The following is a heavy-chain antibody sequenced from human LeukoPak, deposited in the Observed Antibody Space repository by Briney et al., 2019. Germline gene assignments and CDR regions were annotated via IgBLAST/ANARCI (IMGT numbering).Heavy chain of an antibody. Sequence: GGSLRLACTASGFTFGDYPITWSRQAPGKGLEWVGFIRSKTHGGTTEYAASVKGRFTISGDDSKNIAYLQMNSLKTEDTAMYYCTSSYRSVWYGQYWGQGTLVTVSS. CDR3: TSSYRSVWYGQY. CDR1: GFTFGDYP. CDR2: IRSKTHGGTT. D-gene: IGHD6-19*01. J-gene: IGHJ4*02. V-gene: IGHV3-49*03.